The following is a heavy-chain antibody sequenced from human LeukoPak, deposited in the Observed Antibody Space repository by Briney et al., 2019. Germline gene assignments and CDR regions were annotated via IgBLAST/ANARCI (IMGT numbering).Heavy chain of an antibody. CDR3: ARTQFSPYFNY. CDR2: IDWDGDK. Sequence: SGPTLVNPTQTLTLTCTFSGFSLSTSGMCVHWLRQPPGKALEWLGYIDWDGDKYYSPSLKTRLTISKDTSENQVVLRMTDMDPVDTATYFCARTQFSPYFNYWGQGTLVTVSS. CDR1: GFSLSTSGMC. V-gene: IGHV2-70*01. J-gene: IGHJ4*02.